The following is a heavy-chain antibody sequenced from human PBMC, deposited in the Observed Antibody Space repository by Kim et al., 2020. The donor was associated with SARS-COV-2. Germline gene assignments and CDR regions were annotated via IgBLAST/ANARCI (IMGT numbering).Heavy chain of an antibody. Sequence: GGSLRLSCAASGFTFSSYSMSWVRQAPGKGPEWVSLVSGSGGITYHADSVKGRFAISRDNSKKTLYLQMNSLRAEDTALYYCAKGESNKLSFFDYWGPGTLVTVSS. CDR2: VSGSGGIT. J-gene: IGHJ4*02. D-gene: IGHD2-15*01. CDR1: GFTFSSYS. CDR3: AKGESNKLSFFDY. V-gene: IGHV3-23*01.